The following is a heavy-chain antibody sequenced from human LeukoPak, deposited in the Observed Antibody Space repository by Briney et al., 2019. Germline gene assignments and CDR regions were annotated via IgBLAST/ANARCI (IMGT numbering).Heavy chain of an antibody. CDR2: ISSNGGST. D-gene: IGHD1-26*01. Sequence: GGSLRLSCAASGFTFSSYAMHWVRQAPGKGLEYVSAISSNGGSTYYANSVKGRFTISRDNSKNTLYLQMGSLRAEDTAVYYCARDGGSYGSADAFDIWGQGTMVTVSS. CDR3: ARDGGSYGSADAFDI. V-gene: IGHV3-64*01. CDR1: GFTFSSYA. J-gene: IGHJ3*02.